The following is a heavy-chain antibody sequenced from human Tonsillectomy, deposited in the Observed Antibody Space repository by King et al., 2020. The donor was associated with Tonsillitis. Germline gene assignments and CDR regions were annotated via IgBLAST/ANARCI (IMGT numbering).Heavy chain of an antibody. CDR2: IYHSWRT. CDR1: GGSIRCSNR. V-gene: IGHV4-4*02. D-gene: IGHD3-22*01. J-gene: IGHJ4*02. CDR3: ACLGDSSGYYDY. Sequence: QLQESGPGLVKPSGTLSLTCAVSGGSIRCSNRLSWVRRPPWERLGCIGEIYHSWRTNYNPSLKSRGTISVDKSKNQFSLALSSVTAADTAVYYCACLGDSSGYYDYWGQGTLVTVSS.